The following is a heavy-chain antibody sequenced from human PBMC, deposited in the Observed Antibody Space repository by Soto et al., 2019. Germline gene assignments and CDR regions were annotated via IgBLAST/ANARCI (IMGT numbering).Heavy chain of an antibody. V-gene: IGHV2-70*01. Sequence: SGPTLVNPTQTLTLTCTFSGFSLRTSGMCVSWIRQPPGKALEWLAPIDCDDDKYYSTSLKTRLTISKDTSKTQGVLTMTNMNLVDTATYYCAWTNVYYYDSSGYYQYYFDYWGQGTLVTVSS. J-gene: IGHJ4*02. CDR1: GFSLRTSGMC. D-gene: IGHD3-22*01. CDR2: IDCDDDK. CDR3: AWTNVYYYDSSGYYQYYFDY.